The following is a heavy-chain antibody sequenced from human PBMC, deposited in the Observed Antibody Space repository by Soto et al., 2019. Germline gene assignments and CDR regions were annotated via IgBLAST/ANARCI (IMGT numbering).Heavy chain of an antibody. Sequence: SETLSLTCTVSGGSISSSSYYWGWIRQPPGKGLEWIGSIYYSGSTYYNPSLKSRVTISVDTSKNQFSLKLSSVTAADTAVYYCARHPIQYSTLCWFDPWGQGTLVTVSS. CDR3: ARHPIQYSTLCWFDP. CDR2: IYYSGST. J-gene: IGHJ5*02. CDR1: GGSISSSSYY. V-gene: IGHV4-39*01. D-gene: IGHD4-4*01.